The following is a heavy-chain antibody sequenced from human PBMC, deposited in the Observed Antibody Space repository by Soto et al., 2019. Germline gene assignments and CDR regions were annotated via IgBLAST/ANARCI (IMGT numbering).Heavy chain of an antibody. J-gene: IGHJ4*02. CDR1: GSTFSGYY. Sequence: GASVKVSCKASGSTFSGYYLHWLRQAPGLGLAWLGWINPESGDSQYGETFQGRVTMTRDTSTATVHMELSRLRPDDTALYYCVGDRGPVLVYADFWGQGTNVTVYS. CDR2: INPESGDS. D-gene: IGHD3-16*01. V-gene: IGHV1-2*02. CDR3: VGDRGPVLVYADF.